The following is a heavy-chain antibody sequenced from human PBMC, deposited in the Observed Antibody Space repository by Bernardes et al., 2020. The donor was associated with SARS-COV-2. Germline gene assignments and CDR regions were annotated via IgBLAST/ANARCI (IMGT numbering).Heavy chain of an antibody. J-gene: IGHJ4*02. Sequence: SVKVSCKASGFTFTSSAVQWVRQARGQRLEWIGWIVVGSGNTNYAQKFQERVTITRDMSTSTAYMELSSLRSEDTAVYYCAAAGYELQLERVLGYWGQGTLVTVSS. D-gene: IGHD1-1*01. CDR3: AAAGYELQLERVLGY. CDR2: IVVGSGNT. CDR1: GFTFTSSA. V-gene: IGHV1-58*01.